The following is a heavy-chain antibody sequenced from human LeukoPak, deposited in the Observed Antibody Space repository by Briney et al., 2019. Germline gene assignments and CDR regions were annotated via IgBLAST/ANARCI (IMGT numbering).Heavy chain of an antibody. CDR3: AKDIVGYFGSGSYFDF. D-gene: IGHD3-10*01. V-gene: IGHV3-9*01. CDR1: GFTFDDYA. J-gene: IGHJ4*02. CDR2: INWNNGRI. Sequence: QPGRSLRLSCAASGFTFDDYAMHWVRQAPGKGLEWVANINWNNGRIGYADSVKGRFTISRDNVKKSLYLQMNNLRAEDTAFYYCAKDIVGYFGSGSYFDFWGQGTLVTVSS.